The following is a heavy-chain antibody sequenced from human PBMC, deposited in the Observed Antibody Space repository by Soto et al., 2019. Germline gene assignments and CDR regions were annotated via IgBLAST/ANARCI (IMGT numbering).Heavy chain of an antibody. V-gene: IGHV4-30-4*01. CDR2: IFYTGST. CDR1: GGFVNSVNNY. J-gene: IGHJ5*02. Sequence: QVHLQESGPGLVKPSQTLSLTCTVSGGFVNSVNNYWSWIRQPPEKGLEWLGYIFYTGSTYYNPSLRSRITISIDTSKNRFSLKLTSVTAADTAVYYCARVPFSSSGVADRPVGWFDPWGQGTLVTVSS. CDR3: ARVPFSSSGVADRPVGWFDP. D-gene: IGHD3-3*01.